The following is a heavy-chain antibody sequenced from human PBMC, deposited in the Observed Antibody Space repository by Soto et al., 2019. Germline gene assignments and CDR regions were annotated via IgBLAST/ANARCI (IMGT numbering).Heavy chain of an antibody. CDR2: VNPSGGHT. J-gene: IGHJ4*02. CDR3: ARAGHVVVVTAPLDY. D-gene: IGHD2-21*02. V-gene: IGHV1-46*01. CDR1: GDTFTDYY. Sequence: QVQLMQSGAEVKKPGASVKVSCKASGDTFTDYYIHWVRQAPGQGLEWMGTVNPSGGHTTYAQHFLCRVTMTRDTSTSTRYMELTSLTSDDTATYYCARAGHVVVVTAPLDYWGQGTLVTVSS.